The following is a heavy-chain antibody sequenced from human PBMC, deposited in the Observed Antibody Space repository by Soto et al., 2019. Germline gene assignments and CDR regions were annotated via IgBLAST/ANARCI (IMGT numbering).Heavy chain of an antibody. CDR1: GFSLSSYA. J-gene: IGHJ4*02. V-gene: IGHV3-30*18. Sequence: QVQLVESGGGVVQPGGSLRLSCATSGFSLSSYAMHWVRQAPGKGLEWVALMSYDETKKYYADSVKGRFTISRDTSKNTLFLQMNNLRVEDTGVYYCAKDRRDGDFMHILVVDFWGQGALVTVSS. CDR3: AKDRRDGDFMHILVVDF. CDR2: MSYDETKK. D-gene: IGHD2-15*01.